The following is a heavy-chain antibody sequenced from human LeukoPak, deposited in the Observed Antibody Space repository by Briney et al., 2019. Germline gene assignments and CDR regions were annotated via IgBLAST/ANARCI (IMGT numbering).Heavy chain of an antibody. J-gene: IGHJ4*02. Sequence: GGSLRLSCAASGFTFSSYGMHWVRQAPGKGLEWVAFIRYDGSNRYYADSVKGRFTISRDNSKNTLYLQMSSLRAEDTAVYYCAKDTYYYGSGSFPDYWGQGTLVTVSS. D-gene: IGHD3-10*01. CDR2: IRYDGSNR. CDR1: GFTFSSYG. CDR3: AKDTYYYGSGSFPDY. V-gene: IGHV3-30*02.